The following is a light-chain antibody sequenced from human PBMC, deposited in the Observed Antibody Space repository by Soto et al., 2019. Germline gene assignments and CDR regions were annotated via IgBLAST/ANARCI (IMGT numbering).Light chain of an antibody. CDR3: QQYGSSPRT. CDR2: GTS. CDR1: QNVGSRY. J-gene: IGKJ1*01. Sequence: IVMTQSPATLSVSPGERATLSCRASQNVGSRYLAWYQQKPGQAPRLLIYGTSNRATGIPDRFSGSGSGTDFSLTISSLEPGDLAVYYCQQYGSSPRTFGQGTKVDIK. V-gene: IGKV3-20*01.